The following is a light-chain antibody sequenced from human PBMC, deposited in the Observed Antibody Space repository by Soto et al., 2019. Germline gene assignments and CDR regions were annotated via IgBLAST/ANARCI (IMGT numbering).Light chain of an antibody. V-gene: IGKV3-20*01. CDR3: QQYGSSPGT. J-gene: IGKJ2*01. CDR1: QSVSSSY. CDR2: GAS. Sequence: EIVLTQSPGTLSLSPGERATLSCRASQSVSSSYLAWNQQKPGQAPRLLIYGASSRATGIPDRFSGSGSGTDFTLTITRLEPDDFAVYYCQQYGSSPGTFGQGTKLEIK.